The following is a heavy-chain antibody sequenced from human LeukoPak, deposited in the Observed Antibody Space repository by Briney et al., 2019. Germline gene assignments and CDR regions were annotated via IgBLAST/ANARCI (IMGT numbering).Heavy chain of an antibody. CDR3: AKWGDYGSGNYLVFDY. CDR2: ISYDGSNT. J-gene: IGHJ4*02. Sequence: GGSLRLSCAASEFSFSSYGMQWVRQAPGKGREGGTFISYDGSNTYYAHSMKGRFTISRDNSKNILYIHMNSLRAEDTAVYYCAKWGDYGSGNYLVFDYWGQGTLVTVSS. CDR1: EFSFSSYG. V-gene: IGHV3-30*18. D-gene: IGHD3-10*01.